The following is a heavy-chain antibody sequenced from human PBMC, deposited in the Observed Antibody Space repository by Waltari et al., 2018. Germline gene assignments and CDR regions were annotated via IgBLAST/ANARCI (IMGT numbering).Heavy chain of an antibody. J-gene: IGHJ5*02. V-gene: IGHV1-2*06. Sequence: QVQLVQSGAEVTTPGASVKVSCKASGNTFTGYYMTWVRQAPGQGLEWMGRINPNSGGTNYAQKFQGRVTMTRDTSISTAYMELSSLRSDDTAVYYCARPVHSGGWFDPWGQGTLVTVSS. CDR1: GNTFTGYY. CDR3: ARPVHSGGWFDP. D-gene: IGHD3-10*01. CDR2: INPNSGGT.